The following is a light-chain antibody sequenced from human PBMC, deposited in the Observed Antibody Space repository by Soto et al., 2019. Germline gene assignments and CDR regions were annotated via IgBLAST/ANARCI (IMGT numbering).Light chain of an antibody. J-gene: IGKJ4*01. CDR1: QSVSSY. CDR3: QQRSNWPLT. V-gene: IGKV3-11*01. Sequence: EIVLTQSPATLSLSPGERATLSCRASQSVSSYLAWYQQKHGQAPRLLIYDASNRATSIPARFSGSGSGTDVTLTISRLEPEDFAVYYCQQRSNWPLTFGGGTKLEIK. CDR2: DAS.